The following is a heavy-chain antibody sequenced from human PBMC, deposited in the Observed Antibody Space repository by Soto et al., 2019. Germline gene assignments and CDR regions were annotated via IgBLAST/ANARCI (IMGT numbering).Heavy chain of an antibody. CDR2: IWHTGRP. J-gene: IGHJ4*02. CDR1: GDSLTNNHW. D-gene: IGHD2-15*01. Sequence: QLQLRESGPGLVQPSGTLSLTCDVSGDSLTNNHWWSWVRQAPGKGLEWIGEIWHTGRPNYNPSLNSRLAISIDKPKNQFSLKLSPVTAADTAVYYCVRESRTGSSSINCYRHCGQGTLVTLSS. V-gene: IGHV4-4*02. CDR3: VRESRTGSSSINCYRH.